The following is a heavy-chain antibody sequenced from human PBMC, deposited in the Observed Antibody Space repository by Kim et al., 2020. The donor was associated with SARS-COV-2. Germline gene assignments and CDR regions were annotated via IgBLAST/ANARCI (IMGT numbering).Heavy chain of an antibody. CDR3: ARGAYYYGSGSYYNGAGY. CDR1: GYTFTSYG. D-gene: IGHD3-10*01. CDR2: ISAYNGNT. V-gene: IGHV1-18*01. J-gene: IGHJ4*02. Sequence: ASVKVSCKASGYTFTSYGISWVRQAPGQGLEWMGWISAYNGNTNYAQKLQGRVTMTTDTSTSTAYMELRSLRSDDTALYYCARGAYYYGSGSYYNGAGYWGQGTLVTVSS.